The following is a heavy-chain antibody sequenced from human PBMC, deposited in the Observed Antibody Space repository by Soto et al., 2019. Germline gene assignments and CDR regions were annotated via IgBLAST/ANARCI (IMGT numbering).Heavy chain of an antibody. CDR3: ARGSFFNDIVVVAVYGPHFYYYMEV. Sequence: GGSLRLSCAASGFTFSDYYMSWIRQAPGKGLEWVSYISSSGSTIYYADSVKGRFTISRDNAKNSLYLQMNSLRAEDTAVYYCARGSFFNDIVVVAVYGPHFYYYMEVWGKGTTVTVSS. CDR1: GFTFSDYY. D-gene: IGHD2-2*01. J-gene: IGHJ6*03. V-gene: IGHV3-11*01. CDR2: ISSSGSTI.